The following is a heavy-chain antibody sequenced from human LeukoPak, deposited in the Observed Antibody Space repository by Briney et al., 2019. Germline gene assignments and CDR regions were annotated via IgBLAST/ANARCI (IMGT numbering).Heavy chain of an antibody. CDR2: FDPEDGET. J-gene: IGHJ4*02. D-gene: IGHD1-26*01. V-gene: IGHV1-24*01. CDR3: ARGLRVGATLYFDY. CDR1: GYTLTELS. Sequence: ASVKVSCKVSGYTLTELSMHWVRQAPGKGLEWMGGFDPEDGETIYAQKFQGRVTMTEDTSTDTAYMELSRLGSDDTAVYYCARGLRVGATLYFDYWGQGTLVTVSS.